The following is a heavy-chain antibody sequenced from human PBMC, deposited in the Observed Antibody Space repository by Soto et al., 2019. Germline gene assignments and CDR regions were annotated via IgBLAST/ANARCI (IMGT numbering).Heavy chain of an antibody. CDR2: IIPILGIA. CDR1: GGTFSSYT. D-gene: IGHD3-22*01. Sequence: QVQLVQSGAEVKKPWSSVKVSCQASGGTFSSYTISWVRQAPGQWLEWLGRIIPILGIANYAQKFQGRVTITADKSTSTAYMELSSMRSEDTAVYYSASLTGRYDVFDYWGQGNLVTVSS. CDR3: ASLTGRYDVFDY. J-gene: IGHJ4*02. V-gene: IGHV1-69*02.